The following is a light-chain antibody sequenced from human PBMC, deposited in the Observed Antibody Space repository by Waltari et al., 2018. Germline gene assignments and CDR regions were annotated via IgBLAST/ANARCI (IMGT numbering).Light chain of an antibody. CDR3: CAYAGNSV. V-gene: IGLV2-23*01. CDR2: EGN. Sequence: QSALTQPASVSGSPGQSITISCTGISSDVETFNLVSWYQQHPGKAPKLIIFEGNKRPSRVSNRFSGSKSGNTASLTISGLQTEDEADYFCCAYAGNSVFGTGTKVTVL. J-gene: IGLJ1*01. CDR1: SSDVETFNL.